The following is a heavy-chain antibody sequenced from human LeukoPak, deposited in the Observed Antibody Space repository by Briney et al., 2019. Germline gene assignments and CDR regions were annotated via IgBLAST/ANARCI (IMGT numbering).Heavy chain of an antibody. V-gene: IGHV1-69*13. Sequence: ASVKVSCKASGGIFNSKALSWVRQAPGQGLEWMGGIIPMFRTANYGQKFQGRVTITADDSTSTGYMELSSLRSEDTAVFYCAYLSASNTGAFDVWGQGTVVTVSS. CDR2: IIPMFRTA. J-gene: IGHJ3*01. CDR1: GGIFNSKA. CDR3: AYLSASNTGAFDV. D-gene: IGHD2-8*02.